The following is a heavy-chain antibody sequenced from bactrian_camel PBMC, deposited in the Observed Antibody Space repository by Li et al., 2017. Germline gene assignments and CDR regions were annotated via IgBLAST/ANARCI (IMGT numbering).Heavy chain of an antibody. CDR3: AADFDPPYGGSWYGGGPEFGY. Sequence: VQLEESGGGSVQAGGSLRLSCKSSESGYNFNSACMSWFRQPSGKEREEVAQINGDGAAIYADSVKGRFTISEDRDKNVLYLQMNSLKPDDTAMYYCAADFDPPYGGSWYGGGPEFGYWGRGTQVTVS. V-gene: IGHV3S6*01. D-gene: IGHD6*01. CDR2: INGDGAAI. CDR1: GYNFNSAC. J-gene: IGHJ6*01.